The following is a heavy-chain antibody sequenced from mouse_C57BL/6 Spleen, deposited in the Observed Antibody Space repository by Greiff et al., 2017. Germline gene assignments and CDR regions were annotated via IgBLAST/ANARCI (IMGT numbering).Heavy chain of an antibody. CDR1: GYAFSSSW. CDR2: IYPGDGDT. Sequence: QVQLQQSGPELVKPGASVKISCKASGYAFSSSWMNWVKQRPGKGLEWIGRIYPGDGDTNYNGKFKGKATLTADKSSSTAYMQLSSLTSEDSAVYFCARSGTTVVPYVWGTGTTVTVSS. CDR3: ARSGTTVVPYV. V-gene: IGHV1-82*01. J-gene: IGHJ1*03. D-gene: IGHD1-1*01.